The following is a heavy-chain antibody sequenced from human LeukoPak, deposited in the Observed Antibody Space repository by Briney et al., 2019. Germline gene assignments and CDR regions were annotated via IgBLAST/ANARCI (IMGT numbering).Heavy chain of an antibody. J-gene: IGHJ4*02. CDR2: ISVGVGTT. D-gene: IGHD6-19*01. CDR3: AKQSYAGGWSSYYFDY. CDR1: GSPLGSYP. Sequence: GGSLSPSWPAPGSPLGSYPWAWARRPPGKGLRWVPPISVGVGTTYNAHSGKGRFTIYRDNSKNTLYLQMNSLRAEDTAVYYCAKQSYAGGWSSYYFDYWGQGTLVTVSS. V-gene: IGHV3-23*01.